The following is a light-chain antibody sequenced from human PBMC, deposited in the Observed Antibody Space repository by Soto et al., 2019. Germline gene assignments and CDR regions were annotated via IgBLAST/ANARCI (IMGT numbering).Light chain of an antibody. V-gene: IGLV2-14*01. CDR3: NSQTTSGIRV. Sequence: QSALTQPASVSGSPGQSNTISCTGTSTDVGDSNHVSWYQHHPGKAPKLIIYEVSYRPSGVSNRFSGSKSAYTASLTISGLQAEDEADYYCNSQTTSGIRVFGTGTKLTVL. CDR2: EVS. J-gene: IGLJ1*01. CDR1: STDVGDSNH.